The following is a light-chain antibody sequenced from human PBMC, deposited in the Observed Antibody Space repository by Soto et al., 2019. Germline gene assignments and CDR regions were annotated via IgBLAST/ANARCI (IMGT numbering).Light chain of an antibody. CDR3: SSYTSSTTYV. Sequence: QSALTQPASVSGSPGQSITISCTGTSSDVGGYNYVSWYQQHPGKAPKPMIYEVSNRPSGVSNRFSGSKSGNTASLTISGLQAEDEADYHCSSYTSSTTYVFGTGTKLTVL. CDR1: SSDVGGYNY. V-gene: IGLV2-14*01. CDR2: EVS. J-gene: IGLJ1*01.